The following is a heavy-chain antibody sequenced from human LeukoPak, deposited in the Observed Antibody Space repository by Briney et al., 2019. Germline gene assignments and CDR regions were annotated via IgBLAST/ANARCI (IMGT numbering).Heavy chain of an antibody. CDR1: GYTVTGYY. CDR3: ARVGYSSGSDY. D-gene: IGHD3-22*01. Sequence: GASVKVSCKASGYTVTGYYMHWVRQSPGQGLEWLGWINPNSGGTNYAQKFQGRVTMTRDTSISTVYMELSRLRSDDTAVYYCARVGYSSGSDYWGQGTLVTVSS. J-gene: IGHJ4*02. V-gene: IGHV1-2*02. CDR2: INPNSGGT.